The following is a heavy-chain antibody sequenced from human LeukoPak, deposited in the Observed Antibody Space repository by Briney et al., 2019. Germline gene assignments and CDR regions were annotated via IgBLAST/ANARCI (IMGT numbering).Heavy chain of an antibody. CDR2: IHSSGST. CDR1: GGSISNYY. J-gene: IGHJ5*01. V-gene: IGHV4-4*07. CDR3: ARDRCEGYCTSFDS. Sequence: PSETLSLTCTVSGGSISNYYWSWIRQPAGKGLEWVGRIHSSGSTNYNPSLKSRVTISVDKFKNQFSLRLSSVIAADTAVYFCARDRCEGYCTSFDSWGQGTLVTVSS. D-gene: IGHD2-8*01.